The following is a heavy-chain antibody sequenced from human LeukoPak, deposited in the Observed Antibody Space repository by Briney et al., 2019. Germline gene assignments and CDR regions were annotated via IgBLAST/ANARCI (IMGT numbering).Heavy chain of an antibody. Sequence: GGSLRLSCAASGFTFSDYSMNWVRQAPGKGLEWVSYISSSGSTIYYADSVKGRFTISRDNAKNSLYLQMNSPRAEDTAVYYCARPHPGGYIDYWGQGTLVTVSS. CDR1: GFTFSDYS. V-gene: IGHV3-48*03. J-gene: IGHJ4*02. CDR2: ISSSGSTI. D-gene: IGHD2-15*01. CDR3: ARPHPGGYIDY.